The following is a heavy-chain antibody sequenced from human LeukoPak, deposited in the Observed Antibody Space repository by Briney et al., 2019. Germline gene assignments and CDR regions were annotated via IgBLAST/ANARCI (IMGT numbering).Heavy chain of an antibody. CDR2: IYYSGST. V-gene: IGHV4-39*06. CDR1: GGSISSSSYY. D-gene: IGHD3-10*01. Sequence: SETLSLTCTVSGGSISSSSYYWGWIRQPPGKGLEWIGSIYYSGSTYYNPSLKSRVTLSVDTSKNQFPLKLSSVTAADTAVYYCARVYGSGSYYNGYYYYYMDVWGKGTTVTISS. CDR3: ARVYGSGSYYNGYYYYYMDV. J-gene: IGHJ6*03.